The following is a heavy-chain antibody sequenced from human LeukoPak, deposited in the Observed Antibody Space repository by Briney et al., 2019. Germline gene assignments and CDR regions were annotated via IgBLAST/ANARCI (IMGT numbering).Heavy chain of an antibody. D-gene: IGHD3-16*02. J-gene: IGHJ4*02. Sequence: PSETLSLTCTVSGGSISTTSYYWGWVRQPPGKRLEWIGDIYYNGLTYYNPSLKSQVTIYVDTSKNQFSLKFSSVTAADTAVYYCARLRYYDHIWGSFRPYYFDYWGQGTLVTVSS. CDR2: IYYNGLT. V-gene: IGHV4-39*01. CDR1: GGSISTTSYY. CDR3: ARLRYYDHIWGSFRPYYFDY.